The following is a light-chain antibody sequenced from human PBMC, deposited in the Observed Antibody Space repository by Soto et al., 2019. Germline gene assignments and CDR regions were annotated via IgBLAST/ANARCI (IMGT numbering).Light chain of an antibody. V-gene: IGLV7-46*01. CDR3: LLFYTDIRV. J-gene: IGLJ2*01. Sequence: QTVVTQEPSLPFSPGGKVTLPCASSTGAVTSGHYPYWFQQKPGQAPRTRIYDTTNKHSWTPARFSGSLLGGKAALTLSGAQPEDEADYYCLLFYTDIRVFGGGTKLTVL. CDR1: TGAVTSGHY. CDR2: DTT.